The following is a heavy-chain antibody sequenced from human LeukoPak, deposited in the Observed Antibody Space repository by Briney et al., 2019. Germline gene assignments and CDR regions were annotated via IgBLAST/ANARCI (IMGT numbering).Heavy chain of an antibody. V-gene: IGHV3-21*01. CDR2: ISMRTNNI. Sequence: GGSLRLSCAASGFTFSTYNMNWVRQAPGKGLEWVSSISMRTNNIYYADSVKGRFTISRDNAKNSLYLQMDSLRADDTAMYYCARGGIAVQRRDGFDIWGQGTMVTVSS. D-gene: IGHD6-19*01. CDR3: ARGGIAVQRRDGFDI. J-gene: IGHJ3*02. CDR1: GFTFSTYN.